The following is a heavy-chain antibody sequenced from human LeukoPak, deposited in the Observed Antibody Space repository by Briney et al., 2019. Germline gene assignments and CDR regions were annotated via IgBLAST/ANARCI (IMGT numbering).Heavy chain of an antibody. V-gene: IGHV3-20*01. Sequence: GGSLRLSCAASGFTFSSYNMNWVRQAPGKGLEWVSGINWNGGSTGYADSVKGRFTISRDNAKNSLYLQMNSLRAEDTALYHCARVTYYYGSGSPSGYGMDVWGQGTTVTVSS. J-gene: IGHJ6*02. D-gene: IGHD3-10*01. CDR1: GFTFSSYN. CDR2: INWNGGST. CDR3: ARVTYYYGSGSPSGYGMDV.